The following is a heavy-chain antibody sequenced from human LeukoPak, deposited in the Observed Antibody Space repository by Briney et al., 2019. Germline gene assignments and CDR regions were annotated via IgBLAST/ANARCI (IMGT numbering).Heavy chain of an antibody. CDR3: AKVPVNYYGMDV. CDR2: ISSSSSYI. CDR1: GFTFSGAW. Sequence: PGGSLRLSCGGSGFTFSGAWFSWVRQAPGKGLEWVSSISSSSSYIYYADSVKGRFTISRDNSKNTLYLQMNSLRAEDTAVYYCAKVPVNYYGMDVWGQGTTVTVSS. V-gene: IGHV3-21*01. J-gene: IGHJ6*02. D-gene: IGHD4-17*01.